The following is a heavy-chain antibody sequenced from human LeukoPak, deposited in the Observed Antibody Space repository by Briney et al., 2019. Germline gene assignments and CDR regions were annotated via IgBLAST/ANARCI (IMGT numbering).Heavy chain of an antibody. D-gene: IGHD2-15*01. V-gene: IGHV3-33*01. CDR2: IWYDGSNK. J-gene: IGHJ6*02. CDR3: ARERVVAATRAYYYYYGMDV. Sequence: GRSLRLSCAASGFTFSSYGMHWVRQAPGKGLEWAAVIWYDGSNKYYADSVKGRFTISRDNSKNTLYLQMNSLRAEDTAVYYCARERVVAATRAYYYYYGMDVWGQGTTVTVSS. CDR1: GFTFSSYG.